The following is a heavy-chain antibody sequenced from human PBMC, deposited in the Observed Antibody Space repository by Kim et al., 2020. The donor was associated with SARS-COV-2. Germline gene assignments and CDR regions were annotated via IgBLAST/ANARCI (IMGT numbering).Heavy chain of an antibody. V-gene: IGHV4-34*01. D-gene: IGHD5-12*01. Sequence: SETLSLTCAVYGGSFSGYYWSWIRQPPGKGLEWIGEINHSGSTNYNPSLKSRVTISVDTSKNQFSLKLSSVTAADTAVYYCARKWRLRAYYFDYWGQGTLVTDSS. CDR1: GGSFSGYY. CDR2: INHSGST. J-gene: IGHJ4*02. CDR3: ARKWRLRAYYFDY.